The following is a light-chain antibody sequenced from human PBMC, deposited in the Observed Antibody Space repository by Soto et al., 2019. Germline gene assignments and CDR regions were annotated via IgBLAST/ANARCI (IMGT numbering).Light chain of an antibody. CDR1: SSNIGAGYD. Sequence: QLVLTQPPSVSGAPGQRVTISCTGSSSNIGAGYDVHWYQQLPGKAPKLLIYGNSNRPSGVPDRFSGSKSGTSASLAITGLQAEDEADYYCQSYDSSLSGYVFGTGTQLTVL. CDR3: QSYDSSLSGYV. V-gene: IGLV1-40*01. J-gene: IGLJ1*01. CDR2: GNS.